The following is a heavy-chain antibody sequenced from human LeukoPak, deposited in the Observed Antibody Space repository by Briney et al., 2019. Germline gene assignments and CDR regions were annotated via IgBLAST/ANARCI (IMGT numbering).Heavy chain of an antibody. D-gene: IGHD6-19*01. V-gene: IGHV4-38-2*02. J-gene: IGHJ4*02. Sequence: SETLSLTCTVSGYSISSGYYWGWIRQPPGKGLECIGTMYHSGSTFYNPSLKSRVTISVDTSKNQFSLKLNSVTAADTAVYYCARQTLADDIDYWGQGTLVTVSS. CDR1: GYSISSGYY. CDR3: ARQTLADDIDY. CDR2: MYHSGST.